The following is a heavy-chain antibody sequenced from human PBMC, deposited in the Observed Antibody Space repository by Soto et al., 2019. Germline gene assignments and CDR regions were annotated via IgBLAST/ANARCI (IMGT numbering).Heavy chain of an antibody. CDR1: GGSISSGGYY. D-gene: IGHD5-18*01. CDR2: IYYSWST. CDR3: AKSKGYSYNYVDY. J-gene: IGHJ4*02. Sequence: PSETLSLTCTVSGGSISSGGYYFSWIRQHPGKGLEWIGYIYYSWSTYYNPSLKSRVTISVDTSKNQFSLKLSSVTAADTAVYYCAKSKGYSYNYVDYWGQGTLVTVSS. V-gene: IGHV4-31*03.